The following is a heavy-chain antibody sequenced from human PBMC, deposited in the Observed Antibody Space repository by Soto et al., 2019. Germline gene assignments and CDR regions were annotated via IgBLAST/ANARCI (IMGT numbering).Heavy chain of an antibody. D-gene: IGHD2-8*01. V-gene: IGHV4-34*01. J-gene: IGHJ6*02. Sequence: PSETLSLTCAVYGGSFSGYYWSWIRQPPGKGLEWIGEINHSGSTNYNPSLKSRVTISVDTSKNQFSLKLSSVTAADTAVYYCARARFNLYCTNGVCKVGGMDVRGQGTTVTVSS. CDR3: ARARFNLYCTNGVCKVGGMDV. CDR2: INHSGST. CDR1: GGSFSGYY.